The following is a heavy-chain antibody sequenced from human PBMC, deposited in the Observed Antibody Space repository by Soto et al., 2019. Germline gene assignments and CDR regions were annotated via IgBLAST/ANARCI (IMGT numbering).Heavy chain of an antibody. D-gene: IGHD6-19*01. V-gene: IGHV1-69*06. J-gene: IGHJ4*02. CDR2: IIPIFGTA. CDR1: GGTFSSYA. CDR3: ARSAVRVAGAGDGGVSYFDY. Sequence: QVQLVQSGAEVKKPGSSVKVSCKASGGTFSSYAISWVRQAPGQGLEWMGGIIPIFGTANYAQKFQGRVTITADKSTSTAYMELSSLRSEDTVVYYCARSAVRVAGAGDGGVSYFDYWGQGTLVTVSS.